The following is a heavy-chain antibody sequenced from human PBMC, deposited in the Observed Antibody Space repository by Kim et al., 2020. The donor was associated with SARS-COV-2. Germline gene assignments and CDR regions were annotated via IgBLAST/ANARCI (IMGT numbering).Heavy chain of an antibody. D-gene: IGHD1-26*01. J-gene: IGHJ5*02. Sequence: YNPCLKSRVTISVDTSKNQFSLKLSSVTAADTAVYYCARLGPGLLNWFDPWGQGTLVTVSS. CDR3: ARLGPGLLNWFDP. V-gene: IGHV4-39*01.